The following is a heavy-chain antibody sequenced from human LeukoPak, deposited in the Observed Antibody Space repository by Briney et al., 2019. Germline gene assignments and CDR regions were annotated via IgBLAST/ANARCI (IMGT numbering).Heavy chain of an antibody. V-gene: IGHV3-74*01. J-gene: IGHJ4*02. CDR3: ARGIYGNFDY. D-gene: IGHD3-10*01. CDR1: GFTFSSYG. CDR2: INNEGNGT. Sequence: GGSLRLSCAASGFTFSSYGMHWVRQVPRKGLIWVSRINNEGNGTNYADSVKGRFTISRDNAKNTLYLQMTSLRAEDTAVYYCARGIYGNFDYWGQGSLVTVSS.